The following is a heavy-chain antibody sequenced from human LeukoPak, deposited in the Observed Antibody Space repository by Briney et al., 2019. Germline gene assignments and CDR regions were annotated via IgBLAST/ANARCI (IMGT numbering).Heavy chain of an antibody. J-gene: IGHJ4*02. CDR3: TRAEGLGPGAHFDQ. Sequence: GGSLRLSCAASGFIFSRFYMSWVRHTPGKALEWISYIPTSGISVQYADSVRGRFTASRDYAMNSLHLQMDSLRVEDTAVYYCTRAEGLGPGAHFDQWGQGALVIVSS. CDR1: GFIFSRFY. CDR2: IPTSGISV. V-gene: IGHV3-11*01.